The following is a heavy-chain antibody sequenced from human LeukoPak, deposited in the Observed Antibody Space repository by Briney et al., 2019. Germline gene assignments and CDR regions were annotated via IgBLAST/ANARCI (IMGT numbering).Heavy chain of an antibody. J-gene: IGHJ6*03. CDR2: INSDGSST. CDR3: AREAWFGELFVPRYYYYMDV. V-gene: IGHV3-74*01. D-gene: IGHD3-10*01. CDR1: GFTFSSYW. Sequence: PGGSLRLSCAASGFTFSSYWMHWVRQAPGKGLVWVSRINSDGSSTSYADSVKGRFTISRDNAKNSLYLQMNSLRAEDTAVYYCAREAWFGELFVPRYYYYMDVWGKGTTVTISS.